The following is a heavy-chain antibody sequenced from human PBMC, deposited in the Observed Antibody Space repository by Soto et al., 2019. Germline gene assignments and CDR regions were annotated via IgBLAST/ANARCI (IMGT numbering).Heavy chain of an antibody. D-gene: IGHD6-13*01. J-gene: IGHJ4*02. Sequence: SETLSLTCTVSGGSISSGDYYWSWIRQPPGKGLEWIGYIYYSGSTYYNPSLKSRVTISVDTSKNQFSLKLSSVTAADTAVYYCARAAYSIAAAGPDYWGQGTLVTVSS. CDR1: GGSISSGDYY. CDR2: IYYSGST. V-gene: IGHV4-30-4*01. CDR3: ARAAYSIAAAGPDY.